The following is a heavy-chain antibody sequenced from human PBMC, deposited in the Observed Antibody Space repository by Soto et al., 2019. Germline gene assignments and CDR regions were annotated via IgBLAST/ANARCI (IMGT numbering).Heavy chain of an antibody. D-gene: IGHD6-19*01. Sequence: GGSVRLSCTASGFTFGDYAMSWFRQAPGKGLEWVGFIRSKVYGGTTEYAASVKGRFTISRDDSKSIAYLQMNSLKTEDTAVYYCTRDQFGDSSGPSDYWGQGTQVTVSS. CDR3: TRDQFGDSSGPSDY. CDR1: GFTFGDYA. J-gene: IGHJ4*02. V-gene: IGHV3-49*03. CDR2: IRSKVYGGTT.